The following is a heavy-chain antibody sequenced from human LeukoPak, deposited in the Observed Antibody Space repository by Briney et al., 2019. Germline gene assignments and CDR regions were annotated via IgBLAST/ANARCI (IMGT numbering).Heavy chain of an antibody. V-gene: IGHV3-30*03. CDR1: AFTFNNHG. Sequence: GTSLRLSCVASAFTFNNHGMHWVRQAPGKGLEWVSVIAGDGGAKFYADSVKGRFTLSRDSSKNMLYLEMNSLTVEDTAVYYCAREATWGQWYFDHWGQGTPVTVSS. J-gene: IGHJ4*02. D-gene: IGHD2-15*01. CDR3: AREATWGQWYFDH. CDR2: IAGDGGAK.